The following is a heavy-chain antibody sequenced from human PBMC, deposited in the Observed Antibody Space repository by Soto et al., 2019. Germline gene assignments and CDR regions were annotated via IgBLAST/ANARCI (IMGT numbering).Heavy chain of an antibody. CDR2: IGNYGGDI. V-gene: IGHV3-23*01. D-gene: IGHD3-16*01. J-gene: IGHJ4*02. CDR1: GFTFSSYA. CDR3: AKKYLGDYPFDN. Sequence: EVQLLESGGSLVQPGGSLRISCGGSGFTFSSYAMAWVRQAPGKGLEWVSSIGNYGGDISYADSVKGRFTVSRDNSKNTLYLQMDSLRAEDTAIYYCAKKYLGDYPFDNWGQGTLVTVSS.